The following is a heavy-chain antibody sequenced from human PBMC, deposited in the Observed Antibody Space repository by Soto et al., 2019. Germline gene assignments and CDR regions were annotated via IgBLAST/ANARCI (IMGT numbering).Heavy chain of an antibody. Sequence: ASVKVSCKASGYTFTSYGISWVRQAPGQGLEWMGWISAGNGNTKYSQKFQGRVTITSDTSASTAYMELSSLRSEDTAVYYCAATIIAVGGSGYYGLDVWGQGTTVTVSS. J-gene: IGHJ6*02. CDR3: AATIIAVGGSGYYGLDV. CDR1: GYTFTSYG. D-gene: IGHD6-19*01. CDR2: ISAGNGNT. V-gene: IGHV1-18*01.